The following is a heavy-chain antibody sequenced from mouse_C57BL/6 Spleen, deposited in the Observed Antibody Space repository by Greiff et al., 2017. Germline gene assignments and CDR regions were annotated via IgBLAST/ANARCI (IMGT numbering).Heavy chain of an antibody. J-gene: IGHJ2*01. CDR3: ARDGTTVYYFDY. V-gene: IGHV7-3*01. Sequence: EVKLMESGGGLVQPGGSLSLSCAASGFTFTDYYMSWVRQPPGKALEWLGFIRNKANGYTTEYSASVKGRFTISRDNSQSIIYLQMNALRAEDSATDYCARDGTTVYYFDYWGQGTTLTVSS. CDR2: IRNKANGYTT. CDR1: GFTFTDYY. D-gene: IGHD1-1*01.